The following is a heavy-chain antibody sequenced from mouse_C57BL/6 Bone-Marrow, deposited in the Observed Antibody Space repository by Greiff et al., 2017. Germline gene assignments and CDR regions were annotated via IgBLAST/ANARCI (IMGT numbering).Heavy chain of an antibody. CDR3: ARGGGYGVFAY. V-gene: IGHV1-81*01. J-gene: IGHJ3*01. CDR1: GYTFTSYG. CDR2: IYPRSGNT. Sequence: QVQLQQSGAELARPGASVKLSCKASGYTFTSYGISWVKQRTGQGLEWIGEIYPRSGNTYYNEKFKGKATLTADKSSSTAYMELRSLTSEDSAVYFCARGGGYGVFAYWGQGTLVTVSA. D-gene: IGHD1-1*02.